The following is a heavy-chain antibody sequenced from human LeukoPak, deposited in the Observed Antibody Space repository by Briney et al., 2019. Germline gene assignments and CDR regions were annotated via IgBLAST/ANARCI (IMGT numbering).Heavy chain of an antibody. D-gene: IGHD4-17*01. CDR3: ARVVYGDSSKDFDY. CDR2: VLYSGTT. CDR1: GGSINDYY. V-gene: IGHV4-59*12. Sequence: NSSETLSLTCTISGGSINDYYWSWIRQPAGKGLEWIGYVLYSGTTNYNPSLKSRVIISADTSKNQFSLKLNSVTAADTAVYYCARVVYGDSSKDFDYWGQGTLVTVSS. J-gene: IGHJ4*02.